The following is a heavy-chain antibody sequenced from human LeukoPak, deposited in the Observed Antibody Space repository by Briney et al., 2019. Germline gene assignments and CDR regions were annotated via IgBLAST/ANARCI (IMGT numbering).Heavy chain of an antibody. V-gene: IGHV4-34*01. CDR2: IYDSGST. D-gene: IGHD3-16*01. J-gene: IGHJ5*02. CDR1: GGSFSGYY. Sequence: PSETLSLTCAVYGGSFSGYYWSWIRQPPGKGLEWIGSIYDSGSTYYNPSLKSRVTISVDTSKNQFSLKLNSVTAADTAVYYCARHYGPWGQGTLVTVSS. CDR3: ARHYGP.